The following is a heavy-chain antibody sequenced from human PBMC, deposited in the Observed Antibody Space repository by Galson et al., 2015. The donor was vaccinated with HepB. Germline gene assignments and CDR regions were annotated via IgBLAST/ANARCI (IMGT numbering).Heavy chain of an antibody. CDR3: ARDRAAVAGIFDY. CDR2: IWYDGSNK. Sequence: FLRLSCAASGFTFSSYGMHWVRQAPGKGLEWVAVIWYDGSNKYYADSVKGRFTISRDNSKNTLYLQMNSLRAEDTAVYYCARDRAAVAGIFDYWGQGTLVTVSS. D-gene: IGHD6-19*01. V-gene: IGHV3-33*01. J-gene: IGHJ4*02. CDR1: GFTFSSYG.